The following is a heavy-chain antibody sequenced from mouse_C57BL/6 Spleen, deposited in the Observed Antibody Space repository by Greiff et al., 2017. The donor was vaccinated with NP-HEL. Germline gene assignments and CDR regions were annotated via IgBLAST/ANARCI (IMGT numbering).Heavy chain of an antibody. Sequence: QVQLQQPGAELVKPGASVKMSCKASGYTFTSYWITWVKQRPGQGLEWIGDIYPGSGSTNYNEKFKSKATLTVDTSSSTAYMQLSSLTSEDSAVYYCARGRGYDYDEWDYFDYWGQGTTLTVSS. CDR2: IYPGSGST. CDR3: ARGRGYDYDEWDYFDY. V-gene: IGHV1-55*01. CDR1: GYTFTSYW. D-gene: IGHD2-4*01. J-gene: IGHJ2*01.